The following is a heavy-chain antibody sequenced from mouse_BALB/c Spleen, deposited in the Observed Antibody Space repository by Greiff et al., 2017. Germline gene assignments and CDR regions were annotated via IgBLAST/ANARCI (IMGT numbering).Heavy chain of an antibody. CDR3: ASSPRSGSLAWFAY. D-gene: IGHD3-1*01. Sequence: QVQLQQSGAELARPGASVKLSCKASGYTFTSYWMQWVKQRPGQGLEWIGAIYPGDGDTRYTQKFKGMATLTADKSSSTAYMQLSSLASEDSAVYYCASSPRSGSLAWFAYWGQGTLVTVSA. J-gene: IGHJ3*01. CDR1: GYTFTSYW. CDR2: IYPGDGDT. V-gene: IGHV1-87*01.